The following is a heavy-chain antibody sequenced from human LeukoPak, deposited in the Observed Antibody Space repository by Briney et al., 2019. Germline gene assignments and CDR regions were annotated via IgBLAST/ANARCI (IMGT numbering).Heavy chain of an antibody. CDR3: ARPGGNSIYAFDI. Sequence: GGSLRLSCAASGFTFSSYSMNWVRQAPGKGLEWVSYISSSSSAIYYADSVKGRFTISRDNAKNSLYLQMNSLRAEDTAVYYCARPGGNSIYAFDIWGQGTMVTVSS. CDR1: GFTFSSYS. J-gene: IGHJ3*02. D-gene: IGHD4-23*01. V-gene: IGHV3-48*04. CDR2: ISSSSSAI.